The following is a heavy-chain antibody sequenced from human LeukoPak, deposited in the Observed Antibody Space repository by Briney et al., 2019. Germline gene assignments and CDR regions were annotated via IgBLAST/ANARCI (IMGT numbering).Heavy chain of an antibody. J-gene: IGHJ3*02. Sequence: GGSLRLSCAASGFTFSYYYMSWIRPAPGKGLEWVSYISSSGSTIYYADSVKGRFTISSDNAKNSLYLQMHSLRAEDTAVYYCARDLRRRRAFDIWGQGTMVTVSS. CDR2: ISSSGSTI. CDR3: ARDLRRRRAFDI. CDR1: GFTFSYYY. V-gene: IGHV3-11*04.